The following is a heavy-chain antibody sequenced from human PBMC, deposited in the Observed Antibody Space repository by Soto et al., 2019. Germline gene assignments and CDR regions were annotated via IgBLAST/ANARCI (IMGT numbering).Heavy chain of an antibody. CDR2: IYYSGGT. Sequence: SETLSLTCTVSGASIGSGDYYWSWIRQHPGKGLEWIGYIYYSGGTYYNPSLKSRVTISVDTSKNQFSLELSSVTAADTAVYYFASIYDSSGYYYGNNWFDPWGQGTLVTVSS. D-gene: IGHD3-22*01. CDR3: ASIYDSSGYYYGNNWFDP. CDR1: GASIGSGDYY. J-gene: IGHJ5*02. V-gene: IGHV4-31*02.